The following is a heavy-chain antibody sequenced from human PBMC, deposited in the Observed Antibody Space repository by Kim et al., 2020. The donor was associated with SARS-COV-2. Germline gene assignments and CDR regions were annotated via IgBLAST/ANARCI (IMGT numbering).Heavy chain of an antibody. D-gene: IGHD1-1*01. CDR2: ISAYNGNT. V-gene: IGHV1-18*01. CDR3: ARGDWNDHYYYYYGMDV. Sequence: ASVKVSCKASGYTFTSYGISWVRQAPGQGLEWMGWISAYNGNTNYAQKLQGRVTMTTDTSTSTAYMELRSLRSDDTAVYYCARGDWNDHYYYYYGMDVWGQGTTVTVSS. CDR1: GYTFTSYG. J-gene: IGHJ6*02.